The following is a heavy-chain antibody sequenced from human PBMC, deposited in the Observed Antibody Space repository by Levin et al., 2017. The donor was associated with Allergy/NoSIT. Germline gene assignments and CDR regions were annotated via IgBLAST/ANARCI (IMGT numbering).Heavy chain of an antibody. Sequence: GASVKVSCAASGFTFDDYSMYWVRQPPGKGLEWVSRISWDGGSTYYADSVKGRFTISRDNSKNSLYLQMNSLRTEDTALYYCAKVAVGGYCSSNSCYTLDNWGQGTRVTVSS. D-gene: IGHD2-2*02. CDR1: GFTFDDYS. CDR2: ISWDGGST. V-gene: IGHV3-43*01. J-gene: IGHJ4*02. CDR3: AKVAVGGYCSSNSCYTLDN.